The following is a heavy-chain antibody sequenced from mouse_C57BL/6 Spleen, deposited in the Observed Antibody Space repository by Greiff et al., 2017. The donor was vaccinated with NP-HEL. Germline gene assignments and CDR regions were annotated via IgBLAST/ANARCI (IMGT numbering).Heavy chain of an antibody. J-gene: IGHJ4*01. D-gene: IGHD1-1*01. CDR1: GFSLTSYA. V-gene: IGHV2-9-1*01. CDR3: ARKPTVVEGYYAMDY. CDR2: IWTGGGT. Sequence: VMLVESGPGLVAPSQSLSITCTVSGFSLTSYAISWVRQPPGKGLEWLGVIWTGGGTNYNSALKSRLSISKDNSKSQVFLKMNSLQTDDTARYYCARKPTVVEGYYAMDYWGQGTSVTVSS.